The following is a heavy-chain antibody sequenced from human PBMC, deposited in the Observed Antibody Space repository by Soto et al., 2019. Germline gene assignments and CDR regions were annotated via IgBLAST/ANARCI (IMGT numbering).Heavy chain of an antibody. CDR3: AKLGKN. Sequence: EVQLLESGGGLVQPGGSLRLSCTASGFTFSSTSMSWFRQAPGKGLESFSVTTGRDDRTYYPDSVKARFTISRDNSKNTLYLQMNSLRAEDTAVYFCAKLGKNWGQGTLVTVSS. CDR2: TTGRDDRT. V-gene: IGHV3-23*01. CDR1: GFTFSSTS. J-gene: IGHJ4*02.